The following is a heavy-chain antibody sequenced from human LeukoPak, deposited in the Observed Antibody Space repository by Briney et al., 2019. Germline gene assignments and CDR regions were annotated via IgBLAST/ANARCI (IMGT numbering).Heavy chain of an antibody. V-gene: IGHV4-34*01. CDR2: INHSGST. CDR1: GGSFSGYD. J-gene: IGHJ6*02. D-gene: IGHD2-2*02. Sequence: SETLSLTCAVYGGSFSGYDWSWIRQPPGKGLEWIGQINHSGSTNYNPALESRVTISVDTSKNHASLKQSSVTAADTAVYYCARSRLPKYCSSTSCYTPFYYYGMDVWGQGTTVTVSS. CDR3: ARSRLPKYCSSTSCYTPFYYYGMDV.